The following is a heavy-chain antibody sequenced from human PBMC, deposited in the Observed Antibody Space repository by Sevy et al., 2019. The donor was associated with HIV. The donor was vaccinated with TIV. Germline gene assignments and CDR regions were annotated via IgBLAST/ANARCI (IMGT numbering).Heavy chain of an antibody. D-gene: IGHD2-15*01. CDR2: ISYDGSNK. CDR1: GFTFSSYG. CDR3: AKDDLINIVVVVAATFDI. V-gene: IGHV3-30*18. J-gene: IGHJ3*02. Sequence: GGSLRLSCAASGFTFSSYGMHWVRQAPGKGLEWVAVISYDGSNKYYADSMKGRFTISRDNSKNTLYLQMNSLRAEDTAVYYCAKDDLINIVVVVAATFDIWGQGTMVTVSS.